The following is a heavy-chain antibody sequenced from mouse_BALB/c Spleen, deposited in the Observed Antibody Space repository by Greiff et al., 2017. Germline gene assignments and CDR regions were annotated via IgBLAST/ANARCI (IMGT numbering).Heavy chain of an antibody. CDR3: ARDAPSVQGYAMDY. V-gene: IGHV7-1*02. CDR2: SRNKANDYTT. CDR1: GFTFSDFY. J-gene: IGHJ4*01. Sequence: EVKVVESGGGLVQPGGSLRLSCATSGFTFSDFYMEWVRQPPGKRLEWIAASRNKANDYTTEYSASVKGRFVVSRDTSQSILYLQMNALRAEDTAIYYCARDAPSVQGYAMDYWGQGTSVTVSS.